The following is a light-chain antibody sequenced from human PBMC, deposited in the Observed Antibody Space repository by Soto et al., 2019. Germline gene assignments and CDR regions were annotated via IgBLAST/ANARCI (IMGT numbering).Light chain of an antibody. CDR3: QTWGTGAWV. CDR1: SGHSSYA. Sequence: QSVLTQSPSASASLGASVKLTCTLSSGHSSYAIAWYQQQPEKGPRYLMNLNSDGSHSKGEGIPDRFSGSSSGAEHYLTISSLQSEDEADYYCQTWGTGAWVFGGGTKLTVL. CDR2: LNSDGSH. J-gene: IGLJ3*02. V-gene: IGLV4-69*01.